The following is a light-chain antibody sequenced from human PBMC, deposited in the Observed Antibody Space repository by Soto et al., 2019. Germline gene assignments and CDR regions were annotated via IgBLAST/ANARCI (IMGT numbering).Light chain of an antibody. CDR2: GAS. J-gene: IGKJ1*01. Sequence: EIVLTQSPGTLSLSPGERATLSCRASQSVSNNYLAWYQQKPGQAPSLLTYGASNRATGTPDRFSGSGSGTDFTLTISRLEPEDFAVYYCQQYGTSGTFGQGTKVDIK. V-gene: IGKV3-20*01. CDR1: QSVSNNY. CDR3: QQYGTSGT.